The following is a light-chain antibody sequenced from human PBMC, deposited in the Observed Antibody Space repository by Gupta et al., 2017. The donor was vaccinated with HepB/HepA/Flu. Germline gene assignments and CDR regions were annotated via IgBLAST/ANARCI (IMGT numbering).Light chain of an antibody. CDR3: QQRSNWPLCS. CDR1: QSVSSY. Sequence: EIVLTQSPATLSLSPGERATLSCRASQSVSSYLAWYQQKPGQAPRLLIYDAPNRATGIPARFSGSGSGTDXTLTISXLEPEDFAVYYCQQRSNWPLCSFGXGTKLEIK. V-gene: IGKV3-11*01. CDR2: DAP. J-gene: IGKJ2*04.